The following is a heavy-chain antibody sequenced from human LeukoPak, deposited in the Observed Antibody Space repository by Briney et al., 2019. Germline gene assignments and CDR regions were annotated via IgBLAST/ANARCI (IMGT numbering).Heavy chain of an antibody. CDR2: IYYSGST. Sequence: PSQTLSLTCTVSGGSISSGDYYWSWIRQPPGKGLEWIGYIYYSGSTYYNPSLKSRVTISVDTSKIQFPLKLSSVTAADTAVYYCARVVVVAATVVFDYWGQGTLVTVSS. CDR1: GGSISSGDYY. J-gene: IGHJ4*02. V-gene: IGHV4-30-4*01. CDR3: ARVVVVAATVVFDY. D-gene: IGHD2-15*01.